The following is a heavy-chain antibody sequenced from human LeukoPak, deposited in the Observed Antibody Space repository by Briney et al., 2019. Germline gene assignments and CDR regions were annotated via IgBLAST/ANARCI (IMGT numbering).Heavy chain of an antibody. J-gene: IGHJ4*02. CDR2: INHSGST. D-gene: IGHD2-2*01. V-gene: IGHV4-34*01. Sequence: PSETLSLTCAVYGGSFSGYYWSWIRQPPGKGLEWIREINHSGSTNYNPSLKSRVTISVDMSKNQFSLKLSSVTAADTAVYYCARVASDIVVVPAAIRYFDYWGQGTLVTVSS. CDR1: GGSFSGYY. CDR3: ARVASDIVVVPAAIRYFDY.